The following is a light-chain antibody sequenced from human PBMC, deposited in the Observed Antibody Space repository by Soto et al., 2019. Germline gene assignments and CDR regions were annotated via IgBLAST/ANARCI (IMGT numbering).Light chain of an antibody. CDR3: AAWDDRLNGPV. J-gene: IGLJ1*01. V-gene: IGLV1-44*01. CDR2: SNN. Sequence: QSVLTQPPSASGTPGQRVTISCSGSSSNIGSNTVNWYQQLPGTAPKLLIYSNNQRPSGVPDRFSGSKSGTSASLAISGLQYEDEADYYCAAWDDRLNGPVFGTGTKLTVL. CDR1: SSNIGSNT.